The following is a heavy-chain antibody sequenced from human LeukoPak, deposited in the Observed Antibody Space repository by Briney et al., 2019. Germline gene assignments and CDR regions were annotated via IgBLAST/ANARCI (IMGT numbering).Heavy chain of an antibody. CDR2: IYSGGST. Sequence: GGSLRLSCAASGFTVSSNYMSWVRQAPGKGLEWVSVIYSGGSTFYADSVKGRFTISRDNSKNTLYLQMNSLRAEDTAVYYCAKDRSITMVRGAPSPHNWFDPWGQGTLVTVSS. D-gene: IGHD3-10*01. CDR1: GFTVSSNY. CDR3: AKDRSITMVRGAPSPHNWFDP. J-gene: IGHJ5*02. V-gene: IGHV3-53*01.